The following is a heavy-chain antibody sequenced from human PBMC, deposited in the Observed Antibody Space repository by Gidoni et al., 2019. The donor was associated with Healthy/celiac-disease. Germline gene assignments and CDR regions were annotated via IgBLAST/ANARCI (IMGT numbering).Heavy chain of an antibody. CDR1: GGSISSSSYY. D-gene: IGHD1-26*01. CDR2: IYYSGST. Sequence: QLQLQESGPGLVKPSETLSLTCTVSGGSISSSSYYWGWIRQPPGKWLEWIGSIYYSGSTYYNPSLKSRVTISVDTSKNQFSLKLSSVTAADTAVYYCARHGAGSWELPDYWGQGTLVTVSS. V-gene: IGHV4-39*01. CDR3: ARHGAGSWELPDY. J-gene: IGHJ4*02.